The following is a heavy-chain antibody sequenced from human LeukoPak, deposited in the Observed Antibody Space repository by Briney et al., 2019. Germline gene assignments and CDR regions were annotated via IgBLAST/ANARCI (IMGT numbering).Heavy chain of an antibody. Sequence: KPGASVKVSCKASGYTFTGYYMHWVRQAPGQGLEWMGWINPNSGGTNYGQKFQGRVTMTRDTSISTAYMELSRLRSDDTAVYYCARDLILGSSTSHIFDCWGQGTLVTVSS. CDR3: ARDLILGSSTSHIFDC. D-gene: IGHD2-2*01. CDR1: GYTFTGYY. CDR2: INPNSGGT. V-gene: IGHV1-2*02. J-gene: IGHJ4*02.